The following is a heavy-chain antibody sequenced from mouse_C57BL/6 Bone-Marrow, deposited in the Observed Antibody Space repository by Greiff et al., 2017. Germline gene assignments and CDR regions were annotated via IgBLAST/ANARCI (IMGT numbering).Heavy chain of an antibody. D-gene: IGHD1-1*01. Sequence: QVQLQQPGAELVMPGASVKLSCKASGYTFTSYWMHWVKQRPGQGLEWIGEIDPSDSYTNYNQKFKGKSTLTVDKSSSTAYMQLSSLTSEDSAVYYCARDATVVAPYAMDYWSQGTSVTVSS. CDR2: IDPSDSYT. CDR1: GYTFTSYW. J-gene: IGHJ4*01. V-gene: IGHV1-69*01. CDR3: ARDATVVAPYAMDY.